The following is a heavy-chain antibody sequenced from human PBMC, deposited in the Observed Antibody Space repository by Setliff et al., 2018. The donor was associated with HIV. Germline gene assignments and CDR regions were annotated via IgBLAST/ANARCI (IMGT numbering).Heavy chain of an antibody. D-gene: IGHD3-3*01. Sequence: ETLSLTCAVYGGSFSGYYCSWIRQPPGKGLEWIGEINQSGSADYNPSLKSRLTISVDTSKNQFSLKLKSVTAADTAVYYCARDVRFLDPTGGDYWGQGTLVTVSS. J-gene: IGHJ4*02. CDR1: GGSFSGYY. V-gene: IGHV4-34*01. CDR2: INQSGSA. CDR3: ARDVRFLDPTGGDY.